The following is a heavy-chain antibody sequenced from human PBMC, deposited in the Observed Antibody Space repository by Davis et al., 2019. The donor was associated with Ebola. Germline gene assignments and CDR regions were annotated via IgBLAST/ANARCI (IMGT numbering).Heavy chain of an antibody. J-gene: IGHJ2*01. CDR2: MNPDSGNT. V-gene: IGHV1-8*01. D-gene: IGHD4/OR15-4a*01. CDR1: GYIFTSND. Sequence: AASVKVSCKASGYIFTSNDINWVRQATGQGLEWMGWMNPDSGNTGYASKFQGRVTMTRNHSITTAYMELSSLRFEDTAVYYCARPIEKRCSPGCFDLWGRGTLVTVSS. CDR3: ARPIEKRCSPGCFDL.